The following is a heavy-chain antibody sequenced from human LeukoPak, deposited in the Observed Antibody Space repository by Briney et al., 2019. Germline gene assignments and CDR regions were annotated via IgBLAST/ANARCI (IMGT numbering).Heavy chain of an antibody. D-gene: IGHD1-26*01. V-gene: IGHV4-39*01. Sequence: SETLSLTCTVSGGSISSSSYYWGWIRQPPGKGLEWIGSIYYSGSTYYNPSLKSRVTISVDTSKNQFSLKLSSVTAADTAVYYCARQVGATYFDYWGQGTLGTVSS. CDR3: ARQVGATYFDY. J-gene: IGHJ4*02. CDR1: GGSISSSSYY. CDR2: IYYSGST.